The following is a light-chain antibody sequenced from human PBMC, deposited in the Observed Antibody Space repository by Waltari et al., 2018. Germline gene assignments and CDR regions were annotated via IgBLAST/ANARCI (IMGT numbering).Light chain of an antibody. CDR3: SSYTSSSTLV. Sequence: QSALTQPDSVSGSPGQSITISCTGTSSDVVGYNYVSWYQQHPGKAHKIMIYDVSNRPSGVSNRFSGSKSGNTASLTISGLQAEDEADYYCSSYTSSSTLVFGGGTKLTVL. J-gene: IGLJ2*01. CDR2: DVS. CDR1: SSDVVGYNY. V-gene: IGLV2-14*03.